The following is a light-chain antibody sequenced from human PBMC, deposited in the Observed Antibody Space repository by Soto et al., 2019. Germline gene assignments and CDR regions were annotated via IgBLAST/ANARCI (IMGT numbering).Light chain of an antibody. CDR3: QQYDTYSQFT. V-gene: IGKV1-5*01. CDR2: GAS. J-gene: IGKJ2*01. Sequence: DIQMTQSPSTLSASVGDRVTITCRDSQSISSWLAWYQQKPGKAPKLLVYGASNLQSGVPSRFGGSGSGTEFTLTIISLQPDDFETYYCQQYDTYSQFTFGQGTKLEIK. CDR1: QSISSW.